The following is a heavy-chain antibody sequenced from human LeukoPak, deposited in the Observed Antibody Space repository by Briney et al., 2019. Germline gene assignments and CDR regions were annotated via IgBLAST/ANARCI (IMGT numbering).Heavy chain of an antibody. CDR1: GFTFSSYA. D-gene: IGHD1-26*01. V-gene: IGHV3-30*04. CDR3: ARDRIVGADYYFDY. J-gene: IGHJ4*02. Sequence: PGGSLRLSCAASGFTFSSYAMHWVRQAPGKGLEWVAVISYDGSNKYYADSVKGRFTISRDNSKNTLYLQMNSLRAEDTAVYHCARDRIVGADYYFDYWGQGTLVTVSS. CDR2: ISYDGSNK.